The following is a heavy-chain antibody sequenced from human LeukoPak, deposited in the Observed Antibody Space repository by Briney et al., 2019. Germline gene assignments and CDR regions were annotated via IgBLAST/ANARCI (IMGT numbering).Heavy chain of an antibody. CDR3: AKGGSVLGYYYGMDV. CDR2: ISGSGGST. J-gene: IGHJ6*02. V-gene: IGHV3-23*01. D-gene: IGHD3-16*01. CDR1: GFTFSSYA. Sequence: GGSLRLSCAASGFTFSSYAMSWVRQAPGKGLEWVSAISGSGGSTYYADSVKGRFTISRDNSKNTLYLQMNSLRAEDTAVYYCAKGGSVLGYYYGMDVWGRGTTVTVSS.